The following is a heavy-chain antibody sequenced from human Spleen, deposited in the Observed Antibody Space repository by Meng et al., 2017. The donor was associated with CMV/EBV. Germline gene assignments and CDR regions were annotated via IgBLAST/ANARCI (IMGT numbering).Heavy chain of an antibody. CDR1: GFTFSSYS. J-gene: IGHJ4*02. Sequence: GESLKISCAASGFTFSSYSMNWVRQAPGKGLEWVSSISSSSSYIYYADSVKGRFTISRDNAKNSLYLQMNSLRAEDTAVYYCARDPIRRGLDYWGQGTLVTVSS. CDR2: ISSSSSYI. CDR3: ARDPIRRGLDY. V-gene: IGHV3-21*01. D-gene: IGHD3-10*01.